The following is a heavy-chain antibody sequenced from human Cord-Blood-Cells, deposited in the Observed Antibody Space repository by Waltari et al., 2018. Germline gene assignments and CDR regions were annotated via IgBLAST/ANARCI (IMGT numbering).Heavy chain of an antibody. D-gene: IGHD3-10*01. Sequence: QVQLQQWGAGLLKPSETLSLTCAVYGGSFSGYYWSWIRQPPGKGLEWIGEINHSGSTNYNPALKGRFTISVDTSKNQFSLKLSSVTAADTAVYYCARDGPMVGGAPTHYYWGQGTLVTVSS. CDR3: ARDGPMVGGAPTHYY. J-gene: IGHJ4*02. CDR2: INHSGST. CDR1: GGSFSGYY. V-gene: IGHV4-34*01.